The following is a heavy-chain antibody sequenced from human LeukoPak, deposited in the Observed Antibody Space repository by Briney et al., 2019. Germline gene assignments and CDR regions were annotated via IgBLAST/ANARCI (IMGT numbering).Heavy chain of an antibody. Sequence: ASVKVSCKASGYTFSGYYMHWVRQAPGQGLEWMGWINPNSGGTNYAQKFQGWVTMTRDTSISTAYMELSRLRSDDTAVYYCARDLKPHYYDSTGYHAFDIWGQGTMVTVSS. J-gene: IGHJ3*02. CDR1: GYTFSGYY. CDR3: ARDLKPHYYDSTGYHAFDI. CDR2: INPNSGGT. D-gene: IGHD3-22*01. V-gene: IGHV1-2*04.